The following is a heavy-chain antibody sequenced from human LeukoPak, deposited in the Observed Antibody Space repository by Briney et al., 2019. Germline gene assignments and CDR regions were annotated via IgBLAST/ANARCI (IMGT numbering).Heavy chain of an antibody. D-gene: IGHD2/OR15-2a*01. J-gene: IGHJ5*02. Sequence: SETLSLTCTVSGGSISSGGYYWSWIRQHPGKGLEWIGYIYYSGSTYYHPSLKSRVTISVDTSKNQFSLKLSSVTAADTAVYYCARARDFLLFDPWGQGTLVTVSS. V-gene: IGHV4-31*03. CDR3: ARARDFLLFDP. CDR1: GGSISSGGYY. CDR2: IYYSGST.